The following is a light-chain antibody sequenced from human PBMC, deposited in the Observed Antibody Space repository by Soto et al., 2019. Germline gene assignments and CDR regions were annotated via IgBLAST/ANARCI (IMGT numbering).Light chain of an antibody. J-gene: IGLJ1*01. V-gene: IGLV2-14*01. CDR1: SSDVGCYNY. Sequence: QSVLTQPASVSGSPGQSITISCTRTSSDVGCYNYVSSYHQNPGKAPKLMIYEVINRLSGLSNRFSGPKFGNTASLTISGLQAEDEDDYYCSSYTSSSTYVFGTGTKVTGL. CDR2: EVI. CDR3: SSYTSSSTYV.